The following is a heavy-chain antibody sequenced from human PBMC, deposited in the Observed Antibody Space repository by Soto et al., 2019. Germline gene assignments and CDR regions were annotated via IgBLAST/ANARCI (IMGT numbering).Heavy chain of an antibody. V-gene: IGHV3-23*01. CDR2: ISGSGGST. Sequence: PGGSLRLSCAASGFTFSSYAMSWVRQAPGKGMEWVSAISGSGGSTYYADSVKGRLTISRDNSKNTLYLQMNSLRAEDTAVYYCAKGGVTYYDSSGYPPSYYYYGMDVWGQGTTVTVSS. CDR1: GFTFSSYA. D-gene: IGHD3-22*01. CDR3: AKGGVTYYDSSGYPPSYYYYGMDV. J-gene: IGHJ6*02.